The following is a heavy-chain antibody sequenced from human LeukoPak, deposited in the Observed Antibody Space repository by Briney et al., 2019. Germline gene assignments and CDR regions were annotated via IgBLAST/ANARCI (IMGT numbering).Heavy chain of an antibody. CDR1: GYTLTELS. J-gene: IGHJ4*02. D-gene: IGHD3-22*01. CDR3: ATSLYYYDSSGSRHGGYS. CDR2: FDPEDGET. V-gene: IGHV1-24*01. Sequence: ASMKVSCKVSGYTLTELSMHWVRQAPGKGLEWMGGFDPEDGETIYAQKFQGRVTMTEDTSTDTAYMELSSLRSEDTAVYYCATSLYYYDSSGSRHGGYSWGQGTLVTVSS.